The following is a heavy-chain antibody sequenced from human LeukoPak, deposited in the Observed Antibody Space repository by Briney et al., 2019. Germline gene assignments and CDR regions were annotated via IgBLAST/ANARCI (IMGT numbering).Heavy chain of an antibody. D-gene: IGHD6-13*01. J-gene: IGHJ4*02. CDR2: IYYSGST. V-gene: IGHV4-31*03. CDR1: GGSISSGGYY. Sequence: PSETLSLTCTVSGGSISSGGYYWSWIRQHPGKGLEWIGYIYYSGSTYYNPSLKSRVTISVDTSKSQFSLKLSSVTAADTAVYYCARYTAAAGTFSNLGWGQGTLVTVSS. CDR3: ARYTAAAGTFSNLG.